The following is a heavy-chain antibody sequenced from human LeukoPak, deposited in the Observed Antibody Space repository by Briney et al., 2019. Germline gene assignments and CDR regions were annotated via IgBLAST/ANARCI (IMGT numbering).Heavy chain of an antibody. J-gene: IGHJ4*02. D-gene: IGHD5-18*01. Sequence: GGSLRLSCAASGFTFSSHGMHWVRQAPGKGLEWVAVIWYDGSNKYYADSVKGRFTISRDNSKNTLYLQINSLRAEDTAVYYCGKTTVGYSSGQKPAWPVDYWGQGTLVTVSS. CDR3: GKTTVGYSSGQKPAWPVDY. CDR2: IWYDGSNK. V-gene: IGHV3-33*06. CDR1: GFTFSSHG.